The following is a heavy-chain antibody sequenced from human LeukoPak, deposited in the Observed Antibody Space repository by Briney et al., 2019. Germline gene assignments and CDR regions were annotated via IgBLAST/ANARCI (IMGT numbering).Heavy chain of an antibody. Sequence: ASGKVSCKASGYTFTFFYIHWLRQVPGQAFEWVGWSDPKTGATKYEHFQGRVIMTSDTSTRTAYMELSGLKSDDTAIYYCARANAYDNSGYSPEFRYWGQGTLVTVSS. CDR1: GYTFTFFY. D-gene: IGHD3-22*01. CDR3: ARANAYDNSGYSPEFRY. V-gene: IGHV1-2*02. CDR2: SDPKTGAT. J-gene: IGHJ4*02.